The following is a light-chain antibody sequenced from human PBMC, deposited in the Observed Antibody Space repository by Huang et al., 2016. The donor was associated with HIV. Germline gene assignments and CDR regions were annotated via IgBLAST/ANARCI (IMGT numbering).Light chain of an antibody. CDR2: AAS. V-gene: IGKV1-39*01. J-gene: IGKJ3*01. Sequence: DIEMTQSPLSLSASVGDRFTITCRASQNISNYLNWYQHKPGKVPKLQIYAASSLHSGVPSRFSGSGSGTHFTLTISSLQPEDFAIYYCQQCSSTPLFTFGPGTKVDMK. CDR3: QQCSSTPLFT. CDR1: QNISNY.